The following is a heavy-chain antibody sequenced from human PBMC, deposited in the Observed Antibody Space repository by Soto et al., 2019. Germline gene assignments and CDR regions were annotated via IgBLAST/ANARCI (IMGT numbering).Heavy chain of an antibody. V-gene: IGHV3-7*02. Sequence: PGGSLRLSCAASGFTFSSYWMSWVRQAPGKGLEWVANIKQDGSGKYYVDSVKGRFTISRDNAKNSLYLQMNSLRAEDTAVYYCASTYYYDSSGYPEYFQHWGQGT. CDR2: IKQDGSGK. CDR3: ASTYYYDSSGYPEYFQH. J-gene: IGHJ1*01. D-gene: IGHD3-22*01. CDR1: GFTFSSYW.